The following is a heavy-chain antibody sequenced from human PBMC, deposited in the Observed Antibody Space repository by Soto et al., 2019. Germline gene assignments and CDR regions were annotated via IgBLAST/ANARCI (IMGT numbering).Heavy chain of an antibody. J-gene: IGHJ4*02. V-gene: IGHV4-28*01. CDR1: GYSVSSSNW. Sequence: SETLSLTCAVSGYSVSSSNWWGWIRQPPGKGLEWIGYIYYSGSTYYNPSLKSRVTMSVDTSKNQFSLKLSSVTAVDTAVYYCAGTAADPDGSIDYWGQGTLVTVSS. CDR3: AGTAADPDGSIDY. D-gene: IGHD6-13*01. CDR2: IYYSGST.